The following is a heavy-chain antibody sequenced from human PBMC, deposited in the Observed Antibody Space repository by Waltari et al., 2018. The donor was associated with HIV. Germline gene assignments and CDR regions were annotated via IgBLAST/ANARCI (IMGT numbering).Heavy chain of an antibody. Sequence: QEHLVESGGGLVKPGGSLRLSCAASGFTFSDYYMTWIRRAPGKGLEWVAYISSSGHTIYYAESMKGRFTVSRDNAKKSLYLQMNNVRAEDTAVYYCARGDRFLESYFDLWGRGTLVTVSS. CDR3: ARGDRFLESYFDL. J-gene: IGHJ2*01. CDR1: GFTFSDYY. D-gene: IGHD3-3*01. V-gene: IGHV3-11*01. CDR2: ISSSGHTI.